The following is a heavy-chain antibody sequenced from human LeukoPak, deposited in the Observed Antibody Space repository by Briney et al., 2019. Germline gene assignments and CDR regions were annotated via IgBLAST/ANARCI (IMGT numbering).Heavy chain of an antibody. CDR3: AISDAGEELHFDY. D-gene: IGHD1-26*01. J-gene: IGHJ4*02. CDR2: ICSGGST. CDR1: GFTVSSNY. Sequence: GGSLRLSCAASGFTVSSNYMSWVRQAPGKGLEWVSIICSGGSTYYADSVKGRFTISRDNSKNTLYLQMNSLRAEDTAVYYCAISDAGEELHFDYWGREPWSPSPQ. V-gene: IGHV3-53*01.